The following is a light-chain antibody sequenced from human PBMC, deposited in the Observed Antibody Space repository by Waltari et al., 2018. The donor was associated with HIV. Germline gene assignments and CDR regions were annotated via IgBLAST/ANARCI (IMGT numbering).Light chain of an antibody. CDR2: NTN. CDR1: TGTVTSGHF. CDR3: LLSYNDARLWV. J-gene: IGLJ3*02. Sequence: QAAVTQEPSLTVSPGETVTLTCGSNTGTVTSGHFPYWFQPRPGQAPRALIYNTNSRHSWTPARCSGSLLGGKAALTLSGAQPDDEADYYCLLSYNDARLWVFGGGTKLTVL. V-gene: IGLV7-46*01.